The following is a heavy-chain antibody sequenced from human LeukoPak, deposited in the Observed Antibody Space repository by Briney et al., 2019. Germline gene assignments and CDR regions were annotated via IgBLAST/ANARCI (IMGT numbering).Heavy chain of an antibody. J-gene: IGHJ1*01. CDR2: ISAYNGNT. Sequence: ASVKVSCKASGYTFTSYGISWVRQAPGQGLEWMGWISAYNGNTNYAQKLQGRVTMTTDTSTSTAYMELRSLRSDDTAVYYCARGRIAARQEGKYFQHWGQGTLVTVSS. D-gene: IGHD6-6*01. CDR3: ARGRIAARQEGKYFQH. CDR1: GYTFTSYG. V-gene: IGHV1-18*01.